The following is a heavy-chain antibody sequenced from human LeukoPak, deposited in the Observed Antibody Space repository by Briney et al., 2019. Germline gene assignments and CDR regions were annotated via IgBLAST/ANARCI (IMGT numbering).Heavy chain of an antibody. V-gene: IGHV5-51*01. CDR1: GYSFTTYW. Sequence: GESLKISCKGSGYSFTTYWIAWVGQMPGKGLEWMGIIYPGDSDIRYSPSFQGQVTISVDKSISTAYLQWSSLKASDTAMYYCARPTEGVYSSIDAFDIWGQGTMVTVSS. CDR2: IYPGDSDI. CDR3: ARPTEGVYSSIDAFDI. D-gene: IGHD6-13*01. J-gene: IGHJ3*02.